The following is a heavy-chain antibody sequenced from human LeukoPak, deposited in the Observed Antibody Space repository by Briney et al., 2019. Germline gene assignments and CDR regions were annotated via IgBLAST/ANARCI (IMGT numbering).Heavy chain of an antibody. D-gene: IGHD2-21*02. V-gene: IGHV1-69*04. CDR1: VGTFISYT. CDR2: IIPILGIA. J-gene: IGHJ4*02. Sequence: ASVKVSCKASVGTFISYTICWVRQAPGQGLEWMGRIIPILGIANYAQKFQGRVTITADKSTSTAYMELSSLRSEDTAVYYCARDPGDGYFDYWGQGTLVTVSS. CDR3: ARDPGDGYFDY.